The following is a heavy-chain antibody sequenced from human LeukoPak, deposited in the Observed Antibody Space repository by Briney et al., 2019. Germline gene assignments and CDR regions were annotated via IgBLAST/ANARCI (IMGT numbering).Heavy chain of an antibody. CDR1: GFTFSSYA. CDR2: ISYDGSNK. CDR3: ARVWSRIVGATTSSHY. J-gene: IGHJ4*02. D-gene: IGHD1-26*01. Sequence: GGSLRLSCAASGFTFSSYAMRWVRQAPGKGLEWVAVISYDGSNKYYAGSVKGRFTISRDNSKNTLYLQMNSLRAEDTAVYYCARVWSRIVGATTSSHYWGQGTLVTVSS. V-gene: IGHV3-30*14.